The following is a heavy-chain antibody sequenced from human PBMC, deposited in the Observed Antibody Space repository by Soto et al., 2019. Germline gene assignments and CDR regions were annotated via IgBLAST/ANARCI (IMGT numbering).Heavy chain of an antibody. CDR2: IIPIFGTA. D-gene: IGHD2-2*01. Sequence: QVQLVQSGAEVKKPGSSVKVSCKASGGTFSSYAISWVRQAPGQGREWTGGIIPIFGTANYAQKFQGRVTITAEESTSTAYMELSSLRSEDTAVYYCARDPWRLRSRDLFDYWGQGTLVTVSS. CDR3: ARDPWRLRSRDLFDY. J-gene: IGHJ4*02. V-gene: IGHV1-69*01. CDR1: GGTFSSYA.